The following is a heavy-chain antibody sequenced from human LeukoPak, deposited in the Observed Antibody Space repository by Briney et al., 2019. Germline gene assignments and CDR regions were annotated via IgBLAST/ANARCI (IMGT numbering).Heavy chain of an antibody. V-gene: IGHV1-2*02. Sequence: ASVKVSCKASGYTFTSYYMHWVRQAPGQGLEWMGWINPNSGGTNYAQKFQGRVTMTRDTSISTAYMELSRLRSDDTAVYYCARGPGYCSSTSCYGTWFDPWGQGTLVTVSS. J-gene: IGHJ5*02. CDR2: INPNSGGT. CDR1: GYTFTSYY. D-gene: IGHD2-2*01. CDR3: ARGPGYCSSTSCYGTWFDP.